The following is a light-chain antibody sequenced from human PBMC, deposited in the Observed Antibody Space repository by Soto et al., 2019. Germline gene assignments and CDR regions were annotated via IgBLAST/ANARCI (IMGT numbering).Light chain of an antibody. CDR2: GAS. CDR3: QQYGTSSWT. V-gene: IGKV3-20*01. CDR1: QSIGSSY. J-gene: IGKJ1*01. Sequence: EIVLTQSPGTLSLSPGERATPSCRASQSIGSSYLAWYQQKHGQAPRLLIYGASSRATGVPDRFSGSGSGTDFTLTISGLEPEDFAVYYCQQYGTSSWTFGQGTKVEIK.